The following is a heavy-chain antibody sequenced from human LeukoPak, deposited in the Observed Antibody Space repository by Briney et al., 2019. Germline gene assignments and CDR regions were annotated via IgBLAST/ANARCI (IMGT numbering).Heavy chain of an antibody. J-gene: IGHJ4*02. CDR1: GGSIGGSY. D-gene: IGHD4-17*01. CDR3: ARGIESYGDYGY. V-gene: IGHV4-59*01. Sequence: PSETLSLTCTVSGGSIGGSYWSWIRQPPGKGLEWIAYMYNSGSTNYNPSLKSRVTISIDTSKNQFSLKLSSLTAADTAIYYCARGIESYGDYGYWGQGILVTVSS. CDR2: MYNSGST.